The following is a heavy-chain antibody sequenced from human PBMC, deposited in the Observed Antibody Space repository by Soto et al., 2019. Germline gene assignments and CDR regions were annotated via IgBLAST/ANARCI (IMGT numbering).Heavy chain of an antibody. Sequence: SENLSLTCQVSGYYILTFNRLIWSRRPPGKGLQWMREVYHTGTTNYTPSLKSRGIISVDKSQNHFSLDVTSVTAADSAVYYCARSLGFFAISLIDAWGQGALVT. CDR1: GYYILTFNR. CDR2: VYHTGTT. V-gene: IGHV4-4*02. D-gene: IGHD2-2*02. J-gene: IGHJ5*01. CDR3: ARSLGFFAISLIDA.